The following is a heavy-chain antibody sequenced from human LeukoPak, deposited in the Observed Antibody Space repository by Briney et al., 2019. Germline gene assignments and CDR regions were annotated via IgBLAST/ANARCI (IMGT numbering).Heavy chain of an antibody. CDR1: GSTFTDYY. D-gene: IGHD6-19*01. CDR3: ARGMYIAVAGTNYYYYYMDV. J-gene: IGHJ6*03. V-gene: IGHV1-8*03. Sequence: ASVKVSCKASGSTFTDYYMHWVRQAPGQGLEWMGWMNPNSGNTGYAQKFQGGVTITRNTSISTAYMELSSLRSEDTAVYYCARGMYIAVAGTNYYYYYMDVWGKGTTVTVSS. CDR2: MNPNSGNT.